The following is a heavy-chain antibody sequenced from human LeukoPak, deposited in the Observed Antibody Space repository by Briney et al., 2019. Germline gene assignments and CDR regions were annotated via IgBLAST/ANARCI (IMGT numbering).Heavy chain of an antibody. D-gene: IGHD1-1*01. V-gene: IGHV4-39*01. CDR1: GCSISSSTNY. J-gene: IGHJ4*02. CDR3: ARHHTGTLRVDF. Sequence: PSETLSLTCAVSGCSISSSTNYWGWIRQPPGKGLEWLGSISYSGSTYYNPSLKSRVTISVDTSKNQFSLRLTSVTAADTAVYYCARHHTGTLRVDFWGQGTLVTVSS. CDR2: ISYSGST.